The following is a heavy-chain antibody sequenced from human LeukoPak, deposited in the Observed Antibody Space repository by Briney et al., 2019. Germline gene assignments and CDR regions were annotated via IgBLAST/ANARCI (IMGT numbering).Heavy chain of an antibody. J-gene: IGHJ6*03. CDR3: ATGTEVVGHYYYYMDV. CDR2: IIPIFGTA. D-gene: IGHD1-14*01. CDR1: GGTFSSYA. Sequence: SSVNVSCQASGGTFSSYAISWVRQAPGQGLEWMGGIIPIFGTANYAQKFQGRVTITADKSTSTAYMELSSLRSEDTAVYYCATGTEVVGHYYYYMDVWGKGTTVTVSS. V-gene: IGHV1-69*06.